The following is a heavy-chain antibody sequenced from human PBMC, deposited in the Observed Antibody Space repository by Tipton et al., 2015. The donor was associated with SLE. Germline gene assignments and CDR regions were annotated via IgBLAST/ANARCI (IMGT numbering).Heavy chain of an antibody. CDR2: MNPNSGNT. CDR1: GYTFTSYD. CDR3: ARVDSSGYYQVDY. J-gene: IGHJ4*02. D-gene: IGHD3-22*01. V-gene: IGHV1-8*01. Sequence: QSGPEVKKPGGSVKGSCKASGYTFTSYDINWVRQATGQGIEWMGWMNPNSGNTDYAQKFQGRVTMTRNTSISTAYMGLSSLRSEDTAVYYCARVDSSGYYQVDYWGQGTLVTVSS.